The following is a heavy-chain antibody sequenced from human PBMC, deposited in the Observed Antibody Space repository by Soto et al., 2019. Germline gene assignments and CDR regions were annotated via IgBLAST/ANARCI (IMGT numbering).Heavy chain of an antibody. CDR3: TRRKGGYSYGFLDS. D-gene: IGHD5-18*01. V-gene: IGHV4-39*01. CDR1: GGSISSSSYY. Sequence: SETLSLTCTVSGGSISSSSYYWGWIRQPPGKGLEWIGNIYYSGNIYYNPSLKSRVTISVDTSKNQFSLKLSSVTAADTAVYYCTRRKGGYSYGFLDSWGQGILVT. CDR2: IYYSGNI. J-gene: IGHJ4*02.